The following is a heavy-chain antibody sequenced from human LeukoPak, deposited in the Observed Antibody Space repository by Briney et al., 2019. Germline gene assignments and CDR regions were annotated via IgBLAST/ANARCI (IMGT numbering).Heavy chain of an antibody. D-gene: IGHD4-17*01. V-gene: IGHV3-33*01. CDR1: GFTFSSYG. CDR3: TRDPNGDYVGAFDS. CDR2: IWYDGTNK. Sequence: GGSLRLSCAASGFTFSSYGMHWVRQAPGKGLEWVAVIWYDGTNKYYADSVKGRFTISRDNSKNTLYLQMNSLRADDTAVYYCTRDPNGDYVGAFDSWGQGTLVTVSS. J-gene: IGHJ5*01.